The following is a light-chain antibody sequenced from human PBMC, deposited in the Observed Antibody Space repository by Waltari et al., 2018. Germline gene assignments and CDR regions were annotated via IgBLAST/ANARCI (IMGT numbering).Light chain of an antibody. J-gene: IGKJ2*01. Sequence: DVVMTQSPLSLPVTLGQPASISCKSSQSLVHSDGNTHLNWFQQRPGQTPRRLIYRVSNRDSGVPDRVSGSGSGTDFTLKISRVEADDVGVYYCMQGTHWPYTFGQGTKLDIK. V-gene: IGKV2-30*02. CDR3: MQGTHWPYT. CDR2: RVS. CDR1: QSLVHSDGNTH.